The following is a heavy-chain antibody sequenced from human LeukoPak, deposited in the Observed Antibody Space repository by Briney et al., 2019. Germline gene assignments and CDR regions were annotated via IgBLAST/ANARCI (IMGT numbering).Heavy chain of an antibody. CDR1: GFTFSSYA. D-gene: IGHD3-22*01. Sequence: GGSLRLSCAASGFTFSSYAMSWVRHAPGKGLEWVSGISGSGSDTYYADSVKGRFTISRDISKNTLHLQMNSLRAEDTAVYYCAKRGYYYDSRVFHGFDYWGQGALVTVSS. CDR2: ISGSGSDT. V-gene: IGHV3-23*01. J-gene: IGHJ4*02. CDR3: AKRGYYYDSRVFHGFDY.